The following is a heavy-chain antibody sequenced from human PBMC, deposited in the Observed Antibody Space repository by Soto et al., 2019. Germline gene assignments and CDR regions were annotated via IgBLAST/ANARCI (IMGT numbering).Heavy chain of an antibody. CDR3: ATSVHSSGWPSDFDF. V-gene: IGHV3-23*01. CDR1: GFTFSDFA. Sequence: GGSLRLSCAASGFTFSDFALNWVRQTPGKGLEWVSTISIRGDTTFYADSAKGRFTISRDNSKSTLYLQMNSLRAEDTAIYLCATSVHSSGWPSDFDFWGQGTQVTVSS. D-gene: IGHD6-19*01. CDR2: ISIRGDTT. J-gene: IGHJ4*02.